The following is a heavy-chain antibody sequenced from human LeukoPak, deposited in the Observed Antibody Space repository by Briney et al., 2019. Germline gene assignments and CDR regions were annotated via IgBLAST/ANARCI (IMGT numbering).Heavy chain of an antibody. CDR2: VNPNSGGT. J-gene: IGHJ6*02. Sequence: ASVTVSFKASGYTFTGYYIHWVRQAPGQGLEWMGWVNPNSGGTMYEEKFQGRVNMTRDTSISTAYMELTGLRSDDTAVYYCARRLQIVWYGLDVWGQGTSVTVSS. CDR1: GYTFTGYY. V-gene: IGHV1-2*02. CDR3: ARRLQIVWYGLDV. D-gene: IGHD2-21*01.